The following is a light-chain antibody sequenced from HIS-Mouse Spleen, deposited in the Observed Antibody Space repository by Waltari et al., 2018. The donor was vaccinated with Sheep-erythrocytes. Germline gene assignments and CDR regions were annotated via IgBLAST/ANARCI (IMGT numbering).Light chain of an antibody. V-gene: IGKV1-39*01. CDR3: QQSYSTPPT. CDR2: AAS. J-gene: IGKJ4*01. CDR1: KSISSY. Sequence: DIQMTQSPSSLSASVGDRVTITCRASKSISSYLNWYQQKPGKAPKLLTYAASSLQSGVPSRFSGSGSGTDFTLTISSLQPEDFATYYCQQSYSTPPTFGGGTKVEIK.